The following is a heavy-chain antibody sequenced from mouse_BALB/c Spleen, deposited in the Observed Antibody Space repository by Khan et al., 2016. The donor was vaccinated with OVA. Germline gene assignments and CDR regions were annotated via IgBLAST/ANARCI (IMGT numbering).Heavy chain of an antibody. CDR3: ARDGSRYNYTMDY. CDR1: GYSITSDYA. J-gene: IGHJ4*01. D-gene: IGHD2-3*01. Sequence: EVQLQESGPGLVKPSLSLSLTCTVTGYSITSDYAWNWIRQFPGNKLECMGYRSYYGSANYNQALKSRISITRDTSKNQFFRQLNSGTTEDTATYYCARDGSRYNYTMDYWGQGTAVTVSS. V-gene: IGHV3-2*02. CDR2: RSYYGSA.